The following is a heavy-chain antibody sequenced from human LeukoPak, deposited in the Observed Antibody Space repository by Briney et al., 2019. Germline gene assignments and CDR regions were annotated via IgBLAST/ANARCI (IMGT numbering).Heavy chain of an antibody. CDR3: ASRDQSCSGDTCYPIDY. J-gene: IGHJ4*02. CDR1: GFTFSSYA. D-gene: IGHD2-15*01. V-gene: IGHV3-30-3*01. CDR2: ISYDGSNK. Sequence: GGSLRLSCAASGFTFSSYAIHWVRQAPGKGLEWVGVISYDGSNKYYADSVKGRFTISRDNSKNTLYLQMSGLRAEDTAVYYCASRDQSCSGDTCYPIDYWGQGTLVTVSS.